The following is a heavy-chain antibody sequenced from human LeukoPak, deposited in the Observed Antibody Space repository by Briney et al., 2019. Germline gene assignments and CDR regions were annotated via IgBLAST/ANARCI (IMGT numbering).Heavy chain of an antibody. CDR1: GGTFSSYD. J-gene: IGHJ4*02. CDR2: IIPIFGTA. CDR3: ARGSYDSSGYYHNFDY. Sequence: SVKVSCKASGGTFSSYDISWVRQAPGQGLEWMGGIIPIFGTANYAQKFQGRVTITADESTSTAYMELSSLRSEDTAVYYCARGSYDSSGYYHNFDYWGQGTLVTVSS. V-gene: IGHV1-69*13. D-gene: IGHD3-22*01.